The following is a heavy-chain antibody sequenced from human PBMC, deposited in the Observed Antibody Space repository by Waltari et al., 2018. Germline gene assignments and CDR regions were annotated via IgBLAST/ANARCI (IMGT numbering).Heavy chain of an antibody. CDR3: ARGDHSSGYYFAFFFDY. CDR1: GGSISSNSYY. CDR2: IYYSGST. D-gene: IGHD3-22*01. V-gene: IGHV4-39*07. Sequence: QLQLQESGPGLVKPSETLSLTCTVSGGSISSNSYYWGWIRQPPGKGLEWIGSIYYSGSTYYNPSLKSRVTISVDTSKNQFSLKLSSVTAADTAVYYCARGDHSSGYYFAFFFDYWGQGTLVTVSS. J-gene: IGHJ4*02.